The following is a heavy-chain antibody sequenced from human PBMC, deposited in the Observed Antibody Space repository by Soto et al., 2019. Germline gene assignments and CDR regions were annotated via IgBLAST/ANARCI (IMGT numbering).Heavy chain of an antibody. CDR3: GRSRGVYYYYMDV. CDR2: IHYGGST. V-gene: IGHV4-31*03. Sequence: QVQLQESGPGLVRHSQTLSLTCTVSGDSISSGNYYWSWIRQHPGKGLEWIGYIHYGGSTYNNPYLKSRVIISEDASKNQFSLKLTSVTAADTAVYYCGRSRGVYYYYMDVWGKGTTVTVSS. CDR1: GDSISSGNYY. J-gene: IGHJ6*03. D-gene: IGHD1-26*01.